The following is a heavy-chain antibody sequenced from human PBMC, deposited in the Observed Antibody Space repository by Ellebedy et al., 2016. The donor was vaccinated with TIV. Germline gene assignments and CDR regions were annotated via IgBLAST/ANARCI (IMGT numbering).Heavy chain of an antibody. Sequence: SETLSLXXTVSGYSISSGYYWGWIRQPPGKGLEWIGSIHHSGSTYYNPSLKSRVTISVDTSKNQFSLKLSSVTAADTAVYYCVRQQSYPMGNSFDPWGQGTLVTVSS. CDR3: VRQQSYPMGNSFDP. D-gene: IGHD1/OR15-1a*01. V-gene: IGHV4-38-2*02. CDR2: IHHSGST. CDR1: GYSISSGYY. J-gene: IGHJ5*02.